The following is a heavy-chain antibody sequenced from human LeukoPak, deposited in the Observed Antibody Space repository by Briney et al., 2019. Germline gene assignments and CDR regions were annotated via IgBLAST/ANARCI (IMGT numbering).Heavy chain of an antibody. CDR2: IYYTGST. J-gene: IGHJ4*02. D-gene: IGHD1-26*01. CDR1: GASISGGTYY. V-gene: IGHV4-39*01. CDR3: ARRGGSGRAFDY. Sequence: PSETLSLTCSVSGASISGGTYYWGWIRQPPGKGLEWIGSIYYTGSTYDNPSLKSRVTVSVDTSKNQFSLKLSSVTAADTAVYYCARRGGSGRAFDYWGQGTLVTVSS.